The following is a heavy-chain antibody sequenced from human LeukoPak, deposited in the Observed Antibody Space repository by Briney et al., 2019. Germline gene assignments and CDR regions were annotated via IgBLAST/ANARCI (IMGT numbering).Heavy chain of an antibody. CDR2: ISSSGSTI. CDR3: ARGDFSDYGDYVDAFDI. D-gene: IGHD4-17*01. J-gene: IGHJ3*02. Sequence: GGSLRLSCAASGFTFSSYEMNWVRQAPGKGLEWVSCISSSGSTIYYADSVKDRFIISRDNAKNSLYLRMNSLRVEDTAVYYCARGDFSDYGDYVDAFDIWGQGTMVTVSS. CDR1: GFTFSSYE. V-gene: IGHV3-48*03.